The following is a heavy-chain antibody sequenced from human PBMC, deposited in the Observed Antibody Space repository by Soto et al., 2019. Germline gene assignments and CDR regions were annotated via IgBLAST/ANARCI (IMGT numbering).Heavy chain of an antibody. D-gene: IGHD6-19*01. CDR1: GGPFSGYY. Sequence: SETLSLTCAVYGGPFSGYYWSWIRQPPGKGLEWIGEINHSGSTNYNPSLKSRVTISVDTSKNQFSLKLSSVTAADTAVYYCARGRSSGWSDYYYYYYGMDVWGQGTTVTVSS. CDR2: INHSGST. CDR3: ARGRSSGWSDYYYYYYGMDV. V-gene: IGHV4-34*01. J-gene: IGHJ6*02.